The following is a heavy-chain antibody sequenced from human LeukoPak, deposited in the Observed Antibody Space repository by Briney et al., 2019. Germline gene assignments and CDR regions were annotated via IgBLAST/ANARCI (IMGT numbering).Heavy chain of an antibody. CDR1: GFTFSSYD. CDR3: ARERTGSGGYSGMDV. Sequence: GGSLRLSCAASGFTFSSYDMHWVRQVTGKGLEWVSAVGTVGDTYYPGSVKGRFTVSRENARNSLYLQMNSLRAGDTAVYYCARERTGSGGYSGMDVWGQGTTVTVSS. CDR2: VGTVGDT. V-gene: IGHV3-13*01. D-gene: IGHD1-26*01. J-gene: IGHJ6*02.